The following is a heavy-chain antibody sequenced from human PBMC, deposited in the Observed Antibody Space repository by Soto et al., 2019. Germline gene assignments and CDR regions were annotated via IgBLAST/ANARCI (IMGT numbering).Heavy chain of an antibody. J-gene: IGHJ5*02. CDR3: ARPYGSGSQPFDP. V-gene: IGHV4-39*01. D-gene: IGHD3-10*01. Sequence: QLQLQESGPGLVKPSETLSLTCTVSGGSISSSSYYWGWIRQPPGKGLEWIGSIYYSGSTYYNPSLKSRGTISVDTSQNQFSLKLSSVTAADTAVYYCARPYGSGSQPFDPWGQGTLVTVSS. CDR1: GGSISSSSYY. CDR2: IYYSGST.